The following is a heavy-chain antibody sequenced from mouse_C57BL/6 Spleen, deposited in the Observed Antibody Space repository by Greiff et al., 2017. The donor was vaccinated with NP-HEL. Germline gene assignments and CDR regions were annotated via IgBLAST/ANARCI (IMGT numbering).Heavy chain of an antibody. D-gene: IGHD1-1*01. Sequence: QVHVKQSGAELARPGASVKLSCKASGYTFTSYGISWVKQRTGPGLEWIGEIYPRSGNTYYNEKFKGKATLTADKSSSTAYMELRSLTSEDSAVYFCARRDYGFDYWGQGTTLTVSS. CDR1: GYTFTSYG. CDR2: IYPRSGNT. CDR3: ARRDYGFDY. J-gene: IGHJ2*01. V-gene: IGHV1-81*01.